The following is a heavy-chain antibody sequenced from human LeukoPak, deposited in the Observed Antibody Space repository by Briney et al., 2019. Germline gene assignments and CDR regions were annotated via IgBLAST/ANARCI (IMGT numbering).Heavy chain of an antibody. V-gene: IGHV4-59*08. Sequence: SETLSLTCTVSGGSISSYYGSWIRQPPGKGLEWIGYIYYSGSTNYNPSLKSRVTISVDTSKHQFSLTLSSVTAADTAVYYCATCSGGSCYSAFDIWGQGTMVTVSS. D-gene: IGHD2-15*01. CDR3: ATCSGGSCYSAFDI. J-gene: IGHJ3*02. CDR1: GGSISSYY. CDR2: IYYSGST.